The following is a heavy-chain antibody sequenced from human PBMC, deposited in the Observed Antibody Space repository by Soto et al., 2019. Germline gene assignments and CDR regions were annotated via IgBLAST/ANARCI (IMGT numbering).Heavy chain of an antibody. CDR3: ARGKNRYSGYKSHFDY. CDR1: GYTFTSYG. J-gene: IGHJ4*02. CDR2: ISAYNGNT. V-gene: IGHV1-18*01. D-gene: IGHD5-12*01. Sequence: GASVKVSCKASGYTFTSYGISWVRQAPGQGLEWMGWISAYNGNTNYAQKLQGRVTMTTDTSTSTAYMELRSLRSDDTAVYYCARGKNRYSGYKSHFDYWGQGTLVTVSS.